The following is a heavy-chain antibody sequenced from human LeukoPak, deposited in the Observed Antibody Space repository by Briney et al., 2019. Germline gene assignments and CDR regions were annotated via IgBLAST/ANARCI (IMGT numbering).Heavy chain of an antibody. J-gene: IGHJ4*02. D-gene: IGHD3-3*01. V-gene: IGHV4-38-2*01. CDR2: IYHSGIT. CDR1: GYSISRGYY. CDR3: ARGITIFGVATIYYFXY. Sequence: SETLSLTCAVSGYSISRGYYWGWIRQPPGKGLEWIGNIYHSGITSYNPSLKSRVTISVDTSKNPLSLKLTSVTAADTAVYYCARGITIFGVATIYYFXYWGQGSLVTVSS.